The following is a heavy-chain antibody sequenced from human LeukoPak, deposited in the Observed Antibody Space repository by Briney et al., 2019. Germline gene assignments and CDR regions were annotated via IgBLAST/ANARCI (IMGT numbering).Heavy chain of an antibody. CDR2: ITSASSYI. CDR1: GFTFSNYD. D-gene: IGHD3-22*01. CDR3: ATFSPNYYDTRT. V-gene: IGHV3-21*01. Sequence: AGGSLRLSCAASGFTFSNYDMHWVRQAPGKGLEWVSSITSASSYIYYADSVKGRFTISRDNAKNSLYLQMNSLRAEDTAVYYCATFSPNYYDTRTWGQGTQVTVSS. J-gene: IGHJ4*02.